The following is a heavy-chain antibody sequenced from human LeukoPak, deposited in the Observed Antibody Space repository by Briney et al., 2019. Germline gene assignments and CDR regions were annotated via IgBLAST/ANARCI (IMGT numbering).Heavy chain of an antibody. Sequence: PGESLRLSCAASGFTLGAYYMTWVRQAPGKGLEWVANIKQDGSEKYYVDSVKGRFTISRDNANNSLYLQMNSLRAEDTAVYYCARMSGIAVAAIWISYFDYWGQGTLVTVSS. CDR3: ARMSGIAVAAIWISYFDY. V-gene: IGHV3-7*03. CDR1: GFTLGAYY. J-gene: IGHJ4*02. D-gene: IGHD6-19*01. CDR2: IKQDGSEK.